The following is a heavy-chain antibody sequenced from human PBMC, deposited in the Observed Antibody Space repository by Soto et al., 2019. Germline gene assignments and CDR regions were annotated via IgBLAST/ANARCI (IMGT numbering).Heavy chain of an antibody. CDR2: VSGSGGST. J-gene: IGHJ4*02. V-gene: IGHV3-23*01. Sequence: EVQLLESGGGLVQPGGSLRLSCAASGFTFSSYAMRWVRQAPGKGLEWVSAVSGSGGSTYYADSVKGRFTISRYNSKNTLYLQMNSLIAEDTAVYYCARRGPGTYFDYWGQGTLVTVSS. CDR1: GFTFSSYA. CDR3: ARRGPGTYFDY. D-gene: IGHD6-13*01.